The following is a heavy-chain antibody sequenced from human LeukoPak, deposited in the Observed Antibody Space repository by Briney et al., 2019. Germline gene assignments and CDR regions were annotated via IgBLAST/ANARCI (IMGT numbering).Heavy chain of an antibody. V-gene: IGHV4-4*07. Sequence: SETLSLTCTVFGGSISSYYWSWIRQPAGKGLEWIGRIYTSESTNYNPSLKSRVTMSIDTSKNQFSLNLTSVTAADTAVYYCARDCSGGSCYSKFDPWGQGTLVTVSS. J-gene: IGHJ5*02. CDR1: GGSISSYY. CDR3: ARDCSGGSCYSKFDP. D-gene: IGHD2-15*01. CDR2: IYTSEST.